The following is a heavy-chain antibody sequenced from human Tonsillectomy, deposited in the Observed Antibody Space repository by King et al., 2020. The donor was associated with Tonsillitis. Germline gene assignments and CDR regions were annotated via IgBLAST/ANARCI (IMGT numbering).Heavy chain of an antibody. Sequence: VQLQESGPGLVKPSQNLSLTCTVSGGSISSGSYCWSWIRQPAGKGLEWIGRIYTSGSTKYNPSLKSRVTISGDTSKNQFSLKLSSVTAADTAVYYCARTGYSSGWPMDYWGQGTLVTVSS. CDR3: ARTGYSSGWPMDY. D-gene: IGHD6-19*01. CDR1: GGSISSGSYC. V-gene: IGHV4-61*02. CDR2: IYTSGST. J-gene: IGHJ4*02.